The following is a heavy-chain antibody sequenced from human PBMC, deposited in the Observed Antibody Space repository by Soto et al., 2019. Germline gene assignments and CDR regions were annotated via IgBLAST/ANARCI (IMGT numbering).Heavy chain of an antibody. CDR1: GGSISSGGYY. CDR3: ARVSISAYYYYMDV. Sequence: SETLSLTCTVSGGSISSGGYYWSWILQHPGKGLEWIGYIYYSGSTYYNPSLKSRVTISVDTSKNQFSLKLSSVTAADTAVYYCARVSISAYYYYMDVWGKGTTVTVSS. J-gene: IGHJ6*03. V-gene: IGHV4-31*03. CDR2: IYYSGST.